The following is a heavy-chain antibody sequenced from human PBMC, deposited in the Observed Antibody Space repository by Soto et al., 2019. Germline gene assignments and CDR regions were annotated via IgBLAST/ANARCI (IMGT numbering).Heavy chain of an antibody. Sequence: PSQTLSLTCAISGDSVSSNSAAWNWIRQSPSRGLEWLGRTYYRSKWYNDYAVSVKSRITINPDTSKNQFSLQLNSVTPEDTAVYYCARDRQVVVAATDAFDIWGQGTMVTVSS. CDR3: ARDRQVVVAATDAFDI. D-gene: IGHD2-15*01. CDR2: TYYRSKWYN. CDR1: GDSVSSNSAA. J-gene: IGHJ3*02. V-gene: IGHV6-1*01.